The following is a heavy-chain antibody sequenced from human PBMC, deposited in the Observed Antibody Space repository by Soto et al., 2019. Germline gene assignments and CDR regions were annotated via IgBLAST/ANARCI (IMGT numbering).Heavy chain of an antibody. CDR1: GDSVSNNGAT. D-gene: IGHD1-26*01. CDR3: ARLVGSSYFDF. Sequence: SQTLSLTCAISGDSVSNNGATWTWIRQSPSRGLEWLGRTYYRSKWNFDYAVSVESRIIINPDTSKNHFSLQLNSVTPEGTAVYYCARLVGSSYFDFWGQGTPVTVSS. V-gene: IGHV6-1*01. CDR2: TYYRSKWNF. J-gene: IGHJ4*02.